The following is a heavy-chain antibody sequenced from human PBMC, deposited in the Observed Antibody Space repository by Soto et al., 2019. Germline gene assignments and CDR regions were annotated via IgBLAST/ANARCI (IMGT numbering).Heavy chain of an antibody. CDR3: ARVFEEVDSSSSSRAFDI. CDR1: GGSTSSYY. J-gene: IGHJ3*02. Sequence: SETLSLTCTVSGGSTSSYYWSWIRQPPGKGLEWIGYIYYSGSTNYNPSLKSRVTISVDTSKNQFSLKLSSVTAADTAVYYCARVFEEVDSSSSSRAFDIWGQGTMVTVS. CDR2: IYYSGST. D-gene: IGHD6-6*01. V-gene: IGHV4-59*01.